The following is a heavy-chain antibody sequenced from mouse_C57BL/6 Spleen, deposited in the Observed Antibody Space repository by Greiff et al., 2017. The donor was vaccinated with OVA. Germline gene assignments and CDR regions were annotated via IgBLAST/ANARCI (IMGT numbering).Heavy chain of an antibody. Sequence: VKLQESGPELVKPGASVKISCKASGYAFSSSWMNWVKQRPGKGLEWIGRIYPGDGDTNYNGKFKGKATLTADKSSSTAYMQLSSLTSEDSAVYVCARWSYGNYGYWGQGTTLTVSS. V-gene: IGHV1-82*01. CDR3: ARWSYGNYGY. CDR1: GYAFSSSW. J-gene: IGHJ2*01. D-gene: IGHD2-1*01. CDR2: IYPGDGDT.